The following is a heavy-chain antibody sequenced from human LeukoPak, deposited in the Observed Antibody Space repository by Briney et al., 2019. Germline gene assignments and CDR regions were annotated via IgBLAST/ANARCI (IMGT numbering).Heavy chain of an antibody. Sequence: SETLSLTCAVYGGSFSGYYWSWIRQPPGKGLEWIGEINHSGSTNYNPSLKSRVTISVDTSKNQFSLKLSSVTAADTAVYYCARSRPAAGWFDPWGQGTLVTVSS. J-gene: IGHJ5*02. V-gene: IGHV4-34*01. CDR1: GGSFSGYY. D-gene: IGHD6-13*01. CDR3: ARSRPAAGWFDP. CDR2: INHSGST.